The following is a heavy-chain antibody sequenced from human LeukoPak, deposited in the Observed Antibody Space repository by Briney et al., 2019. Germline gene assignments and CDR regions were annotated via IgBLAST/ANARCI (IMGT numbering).Heavy chain of an antibody. V-gene: IGHV3-7*01. CDR1: GFTFSVYW. CDR2: IKQDGSVK. CDR3: ARIGYSSSSFDS. D-gene: IGHD6-13*01. J-gene: IGHJ4*02. Sequence: GGSLRLSCAASGFTFSVYWMSWVRQAPGKGLEWVANIKQDGSVKYYVDSLKGRFTISRDNAKNSVYLQMNSLKAEDTAAYHCARIGYSSSSFDSWGQGTLVTVSS.